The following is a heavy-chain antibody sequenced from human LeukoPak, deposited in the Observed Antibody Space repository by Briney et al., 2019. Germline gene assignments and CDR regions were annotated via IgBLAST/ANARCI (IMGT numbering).Heavy chain of an antibody. CDR3: ARLMTTVTTRGAFDI. V-gene: IGHV4-39*07. CDR2: IFYSGST. Sequence: SETLSLTCTVSGGSISRSDYYWGWIRQPPGKGLEWIGSIFYSGSTYYNASLKSRVTISVDTSKNQFSLKMTSVTAADTAVYYCARLMTTVTTRGAFDIWGQGTMVTVSS. CDR1: GGSISRSDYY. D-gene: IGHD4-17*01. J-gene: IGHJ3*02.